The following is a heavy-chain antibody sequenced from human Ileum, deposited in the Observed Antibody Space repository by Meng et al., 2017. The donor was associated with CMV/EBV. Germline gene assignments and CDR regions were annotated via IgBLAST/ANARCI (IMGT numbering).Heavy chain of an antibody. CDR2: IYYSGST. D-gene: IGHD2-8*01. V-gene: IGHV4-31*02. J-gene: IGHJ4*02. CDR1: GGPISSGGSS. CDR3: ARDGLGVLPDY. Sequence: CTFPGGPISSGGSSWSWIRQHPGKVLEWIGYIYYSGSTYYNPSLKSRVTISVDTSKNQFSLKLSSVTAADTAVYYCARDGLGVLPDYWGQGTLVTVSS.